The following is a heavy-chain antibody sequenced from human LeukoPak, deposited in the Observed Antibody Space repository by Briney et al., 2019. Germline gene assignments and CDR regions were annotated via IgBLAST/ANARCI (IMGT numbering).Heavy chain of an antibody. CDR1: VFALSSYS. Sequence: GGSLRLSRAASVFALSSYSMNWVRQAPGRGREWVSSIRSSSSYIYHADSVKGRFTISRDNAKNALYLQMTSLRAEDTAVYYCARLRTNYDFWSGYLGYWGQGTLVTVSS. CDR2: IRSSSSYI. D-gene: IGHD3-3*01. V-gene: IGHV3-21*01. CDR3: ARLRTNYDFWSGYLGY. J-gene: IGHJ4*02.